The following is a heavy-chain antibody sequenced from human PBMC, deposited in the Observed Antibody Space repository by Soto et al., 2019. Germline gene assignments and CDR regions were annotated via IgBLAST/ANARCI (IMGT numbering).Heavy chain of an antibody. CDR3: ARDLGYSSSSFYYYGMDV. V-gene: IGHV1-3*01. CDR2: INAGNGNT. J-gene: IGHJ6*02. Sequence: VASVKVSCKASGYTFNDYYIYWVRQAPGQRLEWMGWINAGNGNTKYSQKFQGRVTITRDTSASTAYMELSSLRSEDTAVYYCARDLGYSSSSFYYYGMDVWGQGTTVTVSS. D-gene: IGHD6-6*01. CDR1: GYTFNDYY.